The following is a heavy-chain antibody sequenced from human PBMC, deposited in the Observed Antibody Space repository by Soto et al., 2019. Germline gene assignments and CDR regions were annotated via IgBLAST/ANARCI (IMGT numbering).Heavy chain of an antibody. CDR2: INHSGST. Sequence: SETLSLTCAVYGGSFSGYYWSWIRQPPGKGLEWIGEINHSGSTNYNPSLKSRVTISVDTSKNQFSLKLSSVTAADTAVYYCARARGYCSSTSCYSWFDPWGQGTLVTVSS. J-gene: IGHJ5*02. V-gene: IGHV4-34*01. D-gene: IGHD2-2*01. CDR1: GGSFSGYY. CDR3: ARARGYCSSTSCYSWFDP.